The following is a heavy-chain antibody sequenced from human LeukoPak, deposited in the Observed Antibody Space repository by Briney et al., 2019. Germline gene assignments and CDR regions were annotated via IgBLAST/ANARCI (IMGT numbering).Heavy chain of an antibody. CDR2: LYSGGTT. CDR3: ARDLGSNGWGIFDY. Sequence: MNWVRQXPGKGLQWVSVLYSGGTTYYADSVKGRFTISKDDSKNTLYLQMDSLRAEDTAVYYCARDLGSNGWGIFDYWGQGTLVTVSS. V-gene: IGHV3-66*01. J-gene: IGHJ4*02. D-gene: IGHD2-8*01.